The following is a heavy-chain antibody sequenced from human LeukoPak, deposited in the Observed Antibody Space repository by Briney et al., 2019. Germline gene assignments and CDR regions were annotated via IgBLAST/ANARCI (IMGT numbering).Heavy chain of an antibody. CDR3: ARDRYYYDSSGYYDY. D-gene: IGHD3-22*01. CDR1: GFTFSSYS. J-gene: IGHJ4*02. CDR2: ISSSSSYT. V-gene: IGHV3-21*01. Sequence: GGSLRLSCAASGFTFSSYSMNWVRQAPGKGLEWVSSISSSSSYTYYADSVKGRFTISRDNSKNTLYLQMNSLRAEDTAVYYCARDRYYYDSSGYYDYWGQGTLVTVSS.